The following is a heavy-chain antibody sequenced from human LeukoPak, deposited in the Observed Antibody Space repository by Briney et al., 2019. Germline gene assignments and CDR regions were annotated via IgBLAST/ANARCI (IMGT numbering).Heavy chain of an antibody. CDR3: ARLVPALRYFDWLSRPNIWFDP. D-gene: IGHD3-9*01. CDR2: INPNRGGI. Sequence: TCTASSYAFTVYYIPGLRHGPGQGLEWMGLINPNRGGIKYAQKFQGRVTMTRDTSISPAYMELSRLRSDDTAVYYCARLVPALRYFDWLSRPNIWFDPWGQGTLVTVSS. J-gene: IGHJ5*02. CDR1: SYAFTVYY. V-gene: IGHV1-2*02.